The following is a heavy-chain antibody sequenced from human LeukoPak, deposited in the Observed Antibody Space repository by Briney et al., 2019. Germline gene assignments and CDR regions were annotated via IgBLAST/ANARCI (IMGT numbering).Heavy chain of an antibody. D-gene: IGHD6-6*01. CDR1: GFTFSSYA. J-gene: IGHJ4*02. Sequence: PGGSLRLSCAASGFTFSSYAMAWVRQAPGKGLDWVSGISSGGGATYYANSVKGRFTISRDNSKSTLYVQMNSLRGEDTAVYYCAKDGSSSPYFFDYWGRGTLVTVSS. CDR2: ISSGGGAT. CDR3: AKDGSSSPYFFDY. V-gene: IGHV3-23*01.